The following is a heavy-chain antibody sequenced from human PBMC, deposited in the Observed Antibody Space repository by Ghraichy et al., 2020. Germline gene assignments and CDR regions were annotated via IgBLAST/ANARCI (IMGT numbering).Heavy chain of an antibody. J-gene: IGHJ4*02. CDR3: ARTFSFYH. Sequence: SETLSLTCTVSGGSISTYYWSWIRQPAGKGLEWIGRVHTSGSTNYNPSFKSRVTMSVDTSKNQFSLKLSSVTAADTAVYYCARTFSFYHWGQGTLVTVSS. CDR1: GGSISTYY. V-gene: IGHV4-4*07. CDR2: VHTSGST. D-gene: IGHD2/OR15-2a*01.